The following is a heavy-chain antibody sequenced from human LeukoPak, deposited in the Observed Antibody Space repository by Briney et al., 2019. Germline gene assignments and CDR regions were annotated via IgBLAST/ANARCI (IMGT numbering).Heavy chain of an antibody. CDR3: AWSVYGDYTFDY. Sequence: SGPTLVNPTQTLTLTCTFSGFSLSTSGMRVSWIRQPPGKALEWLARIDWDDDKFYSTSLKTRLTISKDTSKNQVVLTMTNMDPVDTATYYCAWSVYGDYTFDYWGQGTLVTVSS. CDR2: IDWDDDK. CDR1: GFSLSTSGMR. D-gene: IGHD4-17*01. V-gene: IGHV2-70*04. J-gene: IGHJ4*02.